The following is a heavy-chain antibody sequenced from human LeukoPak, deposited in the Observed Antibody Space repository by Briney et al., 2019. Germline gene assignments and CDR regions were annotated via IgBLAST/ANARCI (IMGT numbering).Heavy chain of an antibody. J-gene: IGHJ5*02. V-gene: IGHV3-30*03. D-gene: IGHD6-19*01. CDR2: ISYDGSNK. CDR3: ARETVAGTNWFDP. CDR1: GFTFSSYG. Sequence: PGGSLRLSCAASGFTFSSYGMHWVRQAPGKGLEWVAVISYDGSNKYYADSVKGRFTISRDNSKNTLYLQMNSLRAEDTAVYYCARETVAGTNWFDPWGQGTLVTVSS.